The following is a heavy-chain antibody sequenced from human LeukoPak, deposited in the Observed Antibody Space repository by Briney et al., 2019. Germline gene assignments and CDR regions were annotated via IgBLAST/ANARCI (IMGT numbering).Heavy chain of an antibody. CDR1: GYTFTSYY. J-gene: IGHJ4*02. D-gene: IGHD6-6*01. CDR3: ARESRDFSSSPLFDY. V-gene: IGHV1-46*01. Sequence: ASVKVSCKASGYTFTSYYMHWVRQAPGQGLEWMGIINPSGGSTSYARKFQGRVTMTRDMSTSTVYMELSSLRSEDTAVYYCARESRDFSSSPLFDYWGQGTLVTVSS. CDR2: INPSGGST.